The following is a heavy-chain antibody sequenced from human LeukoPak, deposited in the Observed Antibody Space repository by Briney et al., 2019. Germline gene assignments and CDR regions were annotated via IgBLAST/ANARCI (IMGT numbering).Heavy chain of an antibody. CDR2: ISGSGGSA. CDR1: GFTFSGYA. J-gene: IGHJ4*02. CDR3: AKGAFGTPEPYDY. Sequence: GGSLRLSCAASGFTFSGYAMSWVRQAPGKGLEWVSAISGSGGSAYYADSVKGRFTISRDNSKNTLYLQMNSLRAEDTAVYYCAKGAFGTPEPYDYWGQGTLVTVSS. D-gene: IGHD1-1*01. V-gene: IGHV3-23*01.